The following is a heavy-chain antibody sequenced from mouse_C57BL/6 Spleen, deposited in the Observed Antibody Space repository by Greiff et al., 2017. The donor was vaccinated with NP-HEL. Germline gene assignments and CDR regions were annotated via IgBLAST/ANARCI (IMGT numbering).Heavy chain of an antibody. V-gene: IGHV5-16*01. J-gene: IGHJ1*03. D-gene: IGHD1-1*01. CDR1: GFTFSDYY. CDR2: INYDGSST. CDR3: ARVNYYGSSYEYFDV. Sequence: EVKVVESEGGLVQPGSSMKLSCTASGFTFSDYYMAWVRQVPEKGLEWVANINYDGSSTYYLDSLKSRFIISRDNAKNILYLQMSSLKSEDTATYYCARVNYYGSSYEYFDVWGTGTTVTVSS.